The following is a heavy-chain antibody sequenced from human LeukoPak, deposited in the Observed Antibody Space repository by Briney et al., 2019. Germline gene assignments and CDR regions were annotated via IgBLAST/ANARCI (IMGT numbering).Heavy chain of an antibody. V-gene: IGHV1-2*04. J-gene: IGHJ4*02. CDR1: GYTFTGYY. CDR3: AREQGKYYYDSSGVNFDY. Sequence: ASVKVSCKASGYTFTGYYMHWVQQAPGQGLEWMGWINPNSGGTNYAQKFQGWVTMTRDTSISTAYMELSRLRSDDTAVYYCAREQGKYYYDSSGVNFDYWGQGTLVTVSS. CDR2: INPNSGGT. D-gene: IGHD3-22*01.